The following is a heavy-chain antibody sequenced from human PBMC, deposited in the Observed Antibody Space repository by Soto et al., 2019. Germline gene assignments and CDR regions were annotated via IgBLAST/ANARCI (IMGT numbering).Heavy chain of an antibody. V-gene: IGHV1-69*01. Sequence: QVQLVQSGAEVKKPGSSVKVSCKASGGTFSSYAISWVRQAPGQGLEWMGGIIPIFGTANYAQKFQGRVTITADDSTSTAYMELSSLRSEDRAVYYCARDRVYIAAGYYGMDVWGQGTTVTVSS. J-gene: IGHJ6*02. CDR1: GGTFSSYA. CDR2: IIPIFGTA. D-gene: IGHD6-6*01. CDR3: ARDRVYIAAGYYGMDV.